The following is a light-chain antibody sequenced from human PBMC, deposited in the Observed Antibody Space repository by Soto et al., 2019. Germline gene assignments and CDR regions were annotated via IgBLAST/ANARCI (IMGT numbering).Light chain of an antibody. CDR1: QSISSW. Sequence: DIQMTQSPSTLSASVGDRVTITCRASQSISSWLAWYQQKPGKDPKLLIYDASSLESGVPSRFSGSGSGTEFTLTISSLQPDDFAPYYCQQYNSYPWTFGQGTKVEIK. J-gene: IGKJ1*01. CDR3: QQYNSYPWT. CDR2: DAS. V-gene: IGKV1-5*01.